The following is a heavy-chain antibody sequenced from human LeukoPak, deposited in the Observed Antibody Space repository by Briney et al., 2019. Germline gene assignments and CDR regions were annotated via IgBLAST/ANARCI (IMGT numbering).Heavy chain of an antibody. Sequence: PSETLSLTCAVYGGSFSGYYWSWIRQPPGKGLEWIGEINHSGSTNYNPSLKSRVTISVDTSKNQFSLKLSSVTAADTAVYYCAKFLRRTAPIDYWGQGTLVTVSS. CDR1: GGSFSGYY. CDR3: AKFLRRTAPIDY. V-gene: IGHV4-34*01. D-gene: IGHD4-17*01. CDR2: INHSGST. J-gene: IGHJ4*02.